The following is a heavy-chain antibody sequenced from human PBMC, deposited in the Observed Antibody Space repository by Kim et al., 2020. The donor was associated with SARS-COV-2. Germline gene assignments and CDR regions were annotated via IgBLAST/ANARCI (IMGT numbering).Heavy chain of an antibody. V-gene: IGHV3-30*04. Sequence: GGSLRLSCAASGFTFSSYAMHWVRQAPGKGLEWVAVISYDGSNKYYADSVKGRFTISRDNSKNTLYLQINSLRAEDTAVYYCARTGSGSYWYYFDYWGQGTLVTVSS. CDR3: ARTGSGSYWYYFDY. CDR2: ISYDGSNK. J-gene: IGHJ4*02. CDR1: GFTFSSYA. D-gene: IGHD3-10*01.